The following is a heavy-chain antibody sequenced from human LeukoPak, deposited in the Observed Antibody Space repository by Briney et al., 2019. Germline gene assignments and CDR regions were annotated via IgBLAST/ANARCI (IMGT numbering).Heavy chain of an antibody. CDR2: IYYSGST. J-gene: IGHJ4*02. D-gene: IGHD6-6*01. CDR3: ARSGSSSDFDY. CDR1: GASISISSYY. Sequence: KPSETLSLTCTVSGASISISSYYWGWIRQPPGKGLEWIGSIYYSGSTYYHPSLKSRVTVSVDTFKKQFSLKLSSVAAADTAVYYCARSGSSSDFDYWGQGTLVTVSS. V-gene: IGHV4-39*07.